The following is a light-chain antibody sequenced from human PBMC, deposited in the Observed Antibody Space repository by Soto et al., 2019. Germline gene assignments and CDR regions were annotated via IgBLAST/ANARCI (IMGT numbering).Light chain of an antibody. CDR2: GAS. Sequence: EIVLTQSPGTLSLSPGGRTTLSCRASQSVSSSYLAWYQQKPGQAPRLLIYGASSRATGIPDRFSGSGSGIDLTLTISRLEPEDFAVYYCQQYGSSPFWTFGQGTKVEIK. CDR3: QQYGSSPFWT. J-gene: IGKJ1*01. V-gene: IGKV3-20*01. CDR1: QSVSSSY.